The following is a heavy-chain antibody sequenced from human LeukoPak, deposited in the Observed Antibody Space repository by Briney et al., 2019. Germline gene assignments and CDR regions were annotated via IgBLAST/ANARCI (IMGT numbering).Heavy chain of an antibody. J-gene: IGHJ5*02. CDR3: AKDRIASPPQGRFDP. CDR1: GFTVSNNY. CDR2: ISGSGDSL. D-gene: IGHD2-15*01. Sequence: PGGSLRLSCAASGFTVSNNYMNWVRQAPGKGLEWVSGISGSGDSLYYAGSVKGRFTISRDNSQNTLYLHMNNLGAEDTAIYYCAKDRIASPPQGRFDPWGQGTQVTVSS. V-gene: IGHV3-23*01.